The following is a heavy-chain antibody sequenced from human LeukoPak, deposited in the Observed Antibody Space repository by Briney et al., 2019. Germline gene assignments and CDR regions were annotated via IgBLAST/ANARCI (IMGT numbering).Heavy chain of an antibody. CDR1: GYTFTGYY. J-gene: IGHJ4*02. D-gene: IGHD3-10*01. CDR3: ARVGGYYGSGSYDY. Sequence: ASVKVSCKASGYTFTGYYMHWVRQAPGQGLEWMGWINPKSGGTNYAQKFQGRVTMTRDTSISTAYMELSRLGSDDTAVYYCARVGGYYGSGSYDYWGQGTLVTVSS. V-gene: IGHV1-2*02. CDR2: INPKSGGT.